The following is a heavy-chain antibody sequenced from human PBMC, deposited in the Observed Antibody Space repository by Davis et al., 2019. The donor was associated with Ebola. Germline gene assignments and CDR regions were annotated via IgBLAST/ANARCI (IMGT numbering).Heavy chain of an antibody. CDR1: GFTFSSYG. CDR2: IRYDGSNK. J-gene: IGHJ4*02. Sequence: GESLKISCAASGFTFSSYGMHWVRQAQGKGLEWVAFIRYDGSNKYYADSVKGRFTISRDNSKNTLYLQMNSLRVEDTAVYYCAREGRPTTEGGTEIPKYWGQGTLVTVSS. D-gene: IGHD6-13*01. V-gene: IGHV3-30*02. CDR3: AREGRPTTEGGTEIPKY.